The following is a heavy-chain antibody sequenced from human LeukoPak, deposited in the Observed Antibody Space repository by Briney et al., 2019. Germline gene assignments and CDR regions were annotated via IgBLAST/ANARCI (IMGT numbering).Heavy chain of an antibody. V-gene: IGHV4-39*01. D-gene: IGHD6-13*01. CDR1: GGSISSSSYY. Sequence: SETLSLTCTVSGGSISSSSYYWGWIRQPPGKGLEWIGEINHSGSTNYNPSLKSRVTISVDTSKNQFSLKLSSVTAADTAVYYCARHSLYIAAAGRRGRDWFEPWGQGTLVTVSS. CDR3: ARHSLYIAAAGRRGRDWFEP. CDR2: INHSGST. J-gene: IGHJ5*02.